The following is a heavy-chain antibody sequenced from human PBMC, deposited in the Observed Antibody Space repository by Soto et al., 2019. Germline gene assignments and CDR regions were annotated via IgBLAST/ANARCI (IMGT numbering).Heavy chain of an antibody. V-gene: IGHV1-69*13. J-gene: IGHJ6*02. CDR3: ARDGAAMAYYYGMDV. CDR2: IIPIFGTA. Sequence: SGKVSCKASGGTFSSYAIRWVRQAPGQGLEWMGGIIPIFGTANYAQKFQGRVTITADESTSTAYMELSSLRSEDTAVYYCARDGAAMAYYYGMDVWGQGTTVTVSS. D-gene: IGHD5-18*01. CDR1: GGTFSSYA.